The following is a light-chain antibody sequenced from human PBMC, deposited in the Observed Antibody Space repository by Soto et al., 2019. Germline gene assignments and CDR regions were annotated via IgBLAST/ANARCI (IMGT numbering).Light chain of an antibody. CDR2: GAS. V-gene: IGKV3-15*01. CDR1: QSLNYN. Sequence: EIVMTQSPATLSVSPGERATLSCRAGQSLNYNLAWYQQKPGQAPRLLIYGASARATGVPARFTGSGSETEVTLTSSSVQSEDCAVYYCQQYSHWPPYTFGQGTKLEIK. CDR3: QQYSHWPPYT. J-gene: IGKJ2*01.